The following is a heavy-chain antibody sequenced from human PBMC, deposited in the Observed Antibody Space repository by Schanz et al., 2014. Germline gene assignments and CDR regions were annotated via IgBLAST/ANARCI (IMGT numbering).Heavy chain of an antibody. J-gene: IGHJ4*02. CDR2: ISPLLGVA. CDR1: GGTFVTFF. CDR3: TRDTDYHFDY. D-gene: IGHD4-17*01. Sequence: QVHLVQSGAEVKEPGSSVKVSCKPSGGTFVTFFFTWVRQAPGQGPQWMGRISPLLGVANYAQEFQGRLTITADTSTSTAYMELSSLRSEDTAVYYCTRDTDYHFDYWGQGTLVTVSS. V-gene: IGHV1-69*04.